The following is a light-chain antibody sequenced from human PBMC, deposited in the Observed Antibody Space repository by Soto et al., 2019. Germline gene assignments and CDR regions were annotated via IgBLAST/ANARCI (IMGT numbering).Light chain of an antibody. Sequence: QSVLTQPASVSGSPGQSITISCTGTSSDVGGYNYVSWYQQHPGNAPKLLIFDVVNRPSGVSNRFSGSKSDNTASLTISGLQADDEADYYCSSYTSSSTVVFGGGTKLTVL. J-gene: IGLJ3*02. CDR1: SSDVGGYNY. CDR2: DVV. CDR3: SSYTSSSTVV. V-gene: IGLV2-14*03.